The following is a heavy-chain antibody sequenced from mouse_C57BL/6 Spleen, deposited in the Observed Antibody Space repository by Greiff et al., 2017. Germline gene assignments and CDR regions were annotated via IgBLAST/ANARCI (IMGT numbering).Heavy chain of an antibody. Sequence: QVQLQQSGADLVKPGASVKLSCTASGYTFTSYRMPWVHQTPGQGLEWIGMIHPSSGSTYYTANFKSKATLTVDKSTSTAYMQLSSLTAEDSAVNYCSDGGNYYAMDYWGQGTSVTVSS. V-gene: IGHV1-64*01. CDR1: GYTFTSYR. D-gene: IGHD1-1*02. CDR2: IHPSSGST. CDR3: SDGGNYYAMDY. J-gene: IGHJ4*01.